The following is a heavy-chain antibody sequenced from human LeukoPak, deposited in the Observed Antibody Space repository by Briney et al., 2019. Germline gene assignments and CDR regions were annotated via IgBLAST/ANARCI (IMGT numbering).Heavy chain of an antibody. CDR1: GGSISSGDYY. D-gene: IGHD3-3*01. J-gene: IGHJ4*02. Sequence: TLSLTCTVSGGSISSGDYYWSWIRQPPGKVLEWIGYIYYSGSTYYNPSLKSRVNISVDTSKNQFSLKLSSVTAADTAVYYCARELRDFWSGYPLFDYWGQGTLVTVSS. CDR3: ARELRDFWSGYPLFDY. CDR2: IYYSGST. V-gene: IGHV4-30-4*08.